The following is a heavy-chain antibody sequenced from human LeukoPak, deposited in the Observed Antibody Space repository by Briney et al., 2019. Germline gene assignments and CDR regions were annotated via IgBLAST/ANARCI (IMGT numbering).Heavy chain of an antibody. CDR2: ISGSGGST. D-gene: IGHD1-14*01. J-gene: IGHJ6*03. V-gene: IGHV3-23*01. Sequence: PGGSLRLSCAASGFTFSSYAMSWVRQAPGKGLEWVSAISGSGGSTYYADSVKGRFTISRDNSKNTLYLQMNSLRAEDTAVYYCAKLPCAGWYYYYMDVWGKGTTVTVSS. CDR1: GFTFSSYA. CDR3: AKLPCAGWYYYYMDV.